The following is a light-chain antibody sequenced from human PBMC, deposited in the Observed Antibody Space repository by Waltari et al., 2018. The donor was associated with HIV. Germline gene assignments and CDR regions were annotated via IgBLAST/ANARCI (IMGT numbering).Light chain of an antibody. V-gene: IGLV2-11*01. CDR2: DVN. CDR1: SNDVGGYDS. CDR3: CSYAGSNTFV. Sequence: QSALTQPRSVSGSPGQSVAISCTGTSNDVGGYDSVSWYQQHPGKAPKLMIFDVNQRPSGVPDRFSGSRSGHTASLTTSGLQAEDDADYSCCSYAGSNTFVFGGGTKLTVL. J-gene: IGLJ2*01.